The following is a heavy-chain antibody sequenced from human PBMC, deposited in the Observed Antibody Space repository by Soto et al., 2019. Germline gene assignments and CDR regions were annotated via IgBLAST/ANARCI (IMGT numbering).Heavy chain of an antibody. CDR3: AKHSSGSYRPFDH. V-gene: IGHV3-23*01. Sequence: GGSLRLSCAASGFTFSGYAMSWVRQAPGKGLEWVSVIHGGGNSAYYADSVKGRFSISRDSSKNTLFLQMNSLRAEDTAVYYCAKHSSGSYRPFDHWGQGALVTVSS. CDR2: IHGGGNSA. J-gene: IGHJ4*02. D-gene: IGHD3-22*01. CDR1: GFTFSGYA.